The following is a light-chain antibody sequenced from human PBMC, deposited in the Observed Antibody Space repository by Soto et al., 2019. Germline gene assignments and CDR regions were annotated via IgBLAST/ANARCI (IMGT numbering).Light chain of an antibody. CDR1: QSVSSSY. Sequence: EIVLTQSPGTLSLSPGERATLSCRASQSVSSSYLAWYQQKPGQAPRLLIYLASSRATGIPDRFSGSGSGTDFPLTISRLEPEDFAVYYCQQYGSSPPWTFGQGTNVEIK. CDR2: LAS. J-gene: IGKJ1*01. CDR3: QQYGSSPPWT. V-gene: IGKV3-20*01.